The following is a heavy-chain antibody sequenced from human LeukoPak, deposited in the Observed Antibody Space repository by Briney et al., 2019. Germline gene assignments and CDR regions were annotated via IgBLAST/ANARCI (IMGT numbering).Heavy chain of an antibody. D-gene: IGHD3-3*01. J-gene: IGHJ4*02. CDR2: IRRKANGGTT. CDR1: GFTFGDYA. CDR3: TSGLYYDSWSDLFDY. Sequence: GGSLRLSCTASGFTFGDYAMSWVRQAPGKGPEWVRFIRRKANGGTTEYAASVKGRFTISRDDSKGIAYLQMNSLKTEDTAVYYCTSGLYYDSWSDLFDYWGQGTLVTVSS. V-gene: IGHV3-49*04.